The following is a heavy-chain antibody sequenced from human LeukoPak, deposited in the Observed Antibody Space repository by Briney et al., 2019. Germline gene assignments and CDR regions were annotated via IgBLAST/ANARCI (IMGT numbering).Heavy chain of an antibody. CDR3: ASRLDYYDSSGHDY. Sequence: GGSLRLSCAASGFTFSSYSMNWVRQASGKGLEWVSSISSSSSYIYYADSVKGRFTISRDNAKNSLYLQMNSLRAEDTAVYYCASRLDYYDSSGHDYWGQGTLVTVSS. V-gene: IGHV3-21*01. CDR1: GFTFSSYS. D-gene: IGHD3-22*01. CDR2: ISSSSSYI. J-gene: IGHJ4*02.